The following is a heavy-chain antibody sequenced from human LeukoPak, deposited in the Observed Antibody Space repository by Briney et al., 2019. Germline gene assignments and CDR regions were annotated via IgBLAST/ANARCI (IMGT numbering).Heavy chain of an antibody. Sequence: SETLSLTCTVSGGSISSSSYYWGWIRQPPGKGLEWIGSIYYSGSTYYNPSLKSRVTISVDTSKNQFSLKLSSVTAADTAVYYCARVPVGATTYFDYWGQGTLVTVSS. D-gene: IGHD1-26*01. V-gene: IGHV4-39*01. CDR1: GGSISSSSYY. CDR2: IYYSGST. J-gene: IGHJ4*02. CDR3: ARVPVGATTYFDY.